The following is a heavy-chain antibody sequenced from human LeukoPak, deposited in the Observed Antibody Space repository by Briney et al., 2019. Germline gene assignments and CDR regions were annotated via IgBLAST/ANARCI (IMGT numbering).Heavy chain of an antibody. D-gene: IGHD5-24*01. V-gene: IGHV3-23*01. CDR1: GFTFGGYA. Sequence: GGSLRLSCAASGFTFGGYAMRWVRQAPGKGLEWVPGISGSGGSKTYADSVRGRFTISRDNSKNTLSLQINSLRAEDTAVYYCAKDNYAYKTSPYNFDYWGQGTLVTVSS. CDR2: ISGSGGSK. J-gene: IGHJ4*02. CDR3: AKDNYAYKTSPYNFDY.